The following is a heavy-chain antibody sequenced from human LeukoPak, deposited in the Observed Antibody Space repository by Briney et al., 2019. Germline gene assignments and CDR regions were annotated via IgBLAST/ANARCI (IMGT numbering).Heavy chain of an antibody. Sequence: GESLKISCKGSGYRFTSYWIDWVRQMPAKNLQWMGRIDPSDSYTNYSPSFQGHVTISADNSISTAYLQWSGLKASDTAMYYCARRATSVRGIPLFDYWGQGTLVTVSS. CDR3: ARRATSVRGIPLFDY. CDR1: GYRFTSYW. J-gene: IGHJ4*02. V-gene: IGHV5-10-1*01. D-gene: IGHD3-10*01. CDR2: IDPSDSYT.